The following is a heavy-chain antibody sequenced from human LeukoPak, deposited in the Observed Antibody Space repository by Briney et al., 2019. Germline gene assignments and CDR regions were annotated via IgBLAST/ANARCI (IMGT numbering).Heavy chain of an antibody. V-gene: IGHV3-74*01. CDR1: GFTFSSYW. D-gene: IGHD6-13*01. CDR2: INSDGSST. Sequence: PGGSLRLSCAASGFTFSSYWMHWVRQAPGKGLVWVSRINSDGSSTSYADSVKGRFTISRDNAKNTLYLQMNSLRAEDTAVYYCAKDLSGRGSSWYPNLWGQGTLVTVSS. J-gene: IGHJ5*02. CDR3: AKDLSGRGSSWYPNL.